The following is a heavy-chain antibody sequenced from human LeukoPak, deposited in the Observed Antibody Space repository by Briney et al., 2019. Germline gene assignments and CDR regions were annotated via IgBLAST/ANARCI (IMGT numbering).Heavy chain of an antibody. D-gene: IGHD4-23*01. CDR1: ESTFSNYA. Sequence: PGGSLRLSCVDSESTFSNYAMTWVRQAPGKGLEWVSYISSSSSTIYYADSVKGRFTISRDNAKNSLYLQMNSLRAEDTAVYYCARGGGNSAYYWGQGTLVTVSS. CDR3: ARGGGNSAYY. CDR2: ISSSSSTI. J-gene: IGHJ4*02. V-gene: IGHV3-48*01.